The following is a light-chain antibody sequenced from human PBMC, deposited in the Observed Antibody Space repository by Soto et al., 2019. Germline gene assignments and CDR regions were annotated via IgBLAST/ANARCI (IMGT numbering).Light chain of an antibody. CDR1: QSISNW. V-gene: IGKV1-5*03. CDR2: ETS. Sequence: DIKMTQSPSTLSASVGDRVTITCRASQSISNWLAWYQQKPGKAPKLLIYETSALEGGVPSRFSGSGSGTDIILTISRLQPDDFATYYLQQYSFYWTFGQGTTVEIK. J-gene: IGKJ1*01. CDR3: QQYSFYWT.